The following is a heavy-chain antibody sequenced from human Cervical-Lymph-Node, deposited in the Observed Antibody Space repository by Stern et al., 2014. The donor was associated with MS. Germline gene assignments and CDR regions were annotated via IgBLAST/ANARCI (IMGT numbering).Heavy chain of an antibody. CDR3: ARDRHDLGYCSGGSCYLPDY. D-gene: IGHD2-15*01. Sequence: VQLVESGGGVVQPGRSLRLSCAASGFTFSSYGMHWVRPAPGKGLEWGAVIWYDGSNTYYADSVKGRFTISRDNSKNTLYLQMNSLRAEDTAVYYCARDRHDLGYCSGGSCYLPDYWGQGTLVTVSS. CDR1: GFTFSSYG. CDR2: IWYDGSNT. J-gene: IGHJ4*02. V-gene: IGHV3-33*01.